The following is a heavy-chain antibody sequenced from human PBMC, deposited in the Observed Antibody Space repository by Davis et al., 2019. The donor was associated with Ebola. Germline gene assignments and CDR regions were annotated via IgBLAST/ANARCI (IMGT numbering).Heavy chain of an antibody. V-gene: IGHV1-46*01. CDR2: INTSGGST. CDR3: ARERPLFGSGTKNWFDL. Sequence: AASVKVSCKASGYTFSIYDMHWVRQAPGQGLEWMRMINTSGGSTGYAQKFQGRVTMTMDTSTSTVYMELSSLRSEDTAVYYCARERPLFGSGTKNWFDLWGQGTLVTVSS. J-gene: IGHJ5*02. CDR1: GYTFSIYD. D-gene: IGHD3-10*01.